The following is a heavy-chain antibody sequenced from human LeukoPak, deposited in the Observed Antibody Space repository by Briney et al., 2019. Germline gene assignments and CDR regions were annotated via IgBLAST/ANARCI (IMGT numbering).Heavy chain of an antibody. V-gene: IGHV3-15*01. D-gene: IGHD1-20*01. CDR3: STDEYNWSFSSGFDN. Sequence: GGSLRLSCTAPGFTFKYAWMRWLRQAPGKGREWVGRIKNKIHGGTADYAAPVNRRFTISRDDSKTTVYLQMNGLKTEDTAVYYCSTDEYNWSFSSGFDNCGQGTMVTVSS. CDR2: IKNKIHGGTA. J-gene: IGHJ3*02. CDR1: GFTFKYAW.